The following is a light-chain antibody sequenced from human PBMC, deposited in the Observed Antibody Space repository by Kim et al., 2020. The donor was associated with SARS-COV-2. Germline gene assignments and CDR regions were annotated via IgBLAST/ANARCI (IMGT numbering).Light chain of an antibody. Sequence: SVSPGERATLSCRASQSVSGSLAWYQQKPGQAPRLLIYGTSARASGIPARFSGSGSGTEYTLTISSLQSEDFAIYYCQQYNKWPDTFGQGTKLEI. CDR1: QSVSGS. J-gene: IGKJ2*01. V-gene: IGKV3-15*01. CDR3: QQYNKWPDT. CDR2: GTS.